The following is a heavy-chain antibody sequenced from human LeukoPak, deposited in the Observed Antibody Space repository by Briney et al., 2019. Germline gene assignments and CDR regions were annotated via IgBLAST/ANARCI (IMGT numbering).Heavy chain of an antibody. D-gene: IGHD6-19*01. V-gene: IGHV3-30-3*01. CDR1: GFTFSSYA. Sequence: GRSLRLSCAASGFTFSSYAMHWVRQAPGKGLEWVAVISYDGSNKYYADSVKGRFTISRDNSKNTLYLQMNSLRAEDTAVYYCAKAPSPVAGTFDYWGQGTLVTVSS. CDR2: ISYDGSNK. CDR3: AKAPSPVAGTFDY. J-gene: IGHJ4*02.